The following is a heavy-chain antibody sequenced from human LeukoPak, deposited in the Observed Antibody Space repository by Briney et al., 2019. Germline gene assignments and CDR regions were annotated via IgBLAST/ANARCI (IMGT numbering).Heavy chain of an antibody. D-gene: IGHD3-10*01. CDR3: ARGILWFGGYYGMDV. Sequence: GGSLRLSCAASGFTFSSYAMHWVRQAPGKGLEWVAVISYDGSNKYYADSVKGRFTISRDNSKNTPYLQMNSLRAEDTAVYYCARGILWFGGYYGMDVWGQGTTVTVSS. V-gene: IGHV3-30-3*01. CDR1: GFTFSSYA. CDR2: ISYDGSNK. J-gene: IGHJ6*02.